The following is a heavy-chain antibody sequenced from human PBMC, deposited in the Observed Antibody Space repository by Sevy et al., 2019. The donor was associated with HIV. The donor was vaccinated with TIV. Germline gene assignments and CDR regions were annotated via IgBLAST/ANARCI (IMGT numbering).Heavy chain of an antibody. Sequence: SESLTLTWTVSGGSVSSGSNLWSWLRQPPGKGLVWIGYIHDNGSTNYNPSLMSGVTISVDTSKNQISLNLSSVTAADTAVYYCARDSGTFPYYFDYWGQGTLVTVSS. V-gene: IGHV4-61*01. J-gene: IGHJ4*02. CDR3: ARDSGTFPYYFDY. CDR1: GGSVSSGSNL. CDR2: IHDNGST. D-gene: IGHD1-26*01.